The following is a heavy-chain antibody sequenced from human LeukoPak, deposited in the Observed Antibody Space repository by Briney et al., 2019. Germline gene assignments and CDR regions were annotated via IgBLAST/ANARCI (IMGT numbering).Heavy chain of an antibody. CDR3: AQDQTAAYY. J-gene: IGHJ4*02. CDR1: GFTFSNYA. CDR2: ISDGGGNT. V-gene: IGHV3-23*01. D-gene: IGHD2-2*01. Sequence: PGGSLRLSCAASGFTFSNYAMTWVRQAPGKGLEWVSAISDGGGNTYYADSVKGRFTISRDNSKNTLFLQMNSLRAEDTAVYYCAQDQTAAYYWGQGTLVTVSS.